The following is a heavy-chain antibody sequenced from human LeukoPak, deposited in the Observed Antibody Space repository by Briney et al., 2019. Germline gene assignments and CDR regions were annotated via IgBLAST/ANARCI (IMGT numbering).Heavy chain of an antibody. V-gene: IGHV4-59*01. CDR2: IYYSGST. J-gene: IGHJ4*02. D-gene: IGHD2-8*01. CDR1: GGSFSGYY. Sequence: SETLSLTCAVYGGSFSGYYWSWIRQPPGKGLEWIGYIYYSGSTNYSPSLKSRVTISVDTSKNQFSLKLSSVTAADTAVYYCARDTNWSFDYWGQGTLVTVSS. CDR3: ARDTNWSFDY.